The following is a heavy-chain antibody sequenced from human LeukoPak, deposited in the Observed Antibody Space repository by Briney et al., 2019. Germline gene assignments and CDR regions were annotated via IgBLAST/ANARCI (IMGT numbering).Heavy chain of an antibody. CDR2: IPYDGSNK. V-gene: IGHV3-30*02. CDR1: GFTFSNYG. Sequence: PGGSLRLSCGASGFTFSNYGMHWVRQAPGKGLECVAFIPYDGSNKYYADSLKGRFTISRDNSKDTLYLQMNSLRAEDTAIYYCAKDICGGDCYPHGGYWGQGTLVTVSS. D-gene: IGHD2-21*01. CDR3: AKDICGGDCYPHGGY. J-gene: IGHJ4*02.